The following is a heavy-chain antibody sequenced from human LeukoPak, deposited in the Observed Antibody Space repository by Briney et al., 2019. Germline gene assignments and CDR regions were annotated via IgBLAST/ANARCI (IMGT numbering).Heavy chain of an antibody. J-gene: IGHJ6*02. V-gene: IGHV3-23*01. CDR3: AARDLGVYYYGMDV. Sequence: GGSLRLSCAASGFTFSSYAMSWVRQAPGKGLEWVSAISGSGGSTYYADSVKGRFTISRDNSKNTLYLQMNSLRAEDTAVYCCAARDLGVYYYGMDVWGQGTTVTVSS. CDR2: ISGSGGST. CDR1: GFTFSSYA. D-gene: IGHD6-13*01.